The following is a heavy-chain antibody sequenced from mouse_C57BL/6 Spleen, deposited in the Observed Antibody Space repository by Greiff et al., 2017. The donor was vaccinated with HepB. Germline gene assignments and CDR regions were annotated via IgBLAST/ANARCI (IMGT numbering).Heavy chain of an antibody. CDR1: GFTFSSYA. D-gene: IGHD2-3*01. J-gene: IGHJ4*01. V-gene: IGHV5-4*01. CDR3: ARDSYDGYYGDAMDY. CDR2: ISDGGSYT. Sequence: EVKLMESGGGLVKPGGSLKLSCAASGFTFSSYAMSWVRQTPEKRLEWVATISDGGSYTYYPDNVKGRFTISRDNAKNNLYLQLSHLKSEDTAMDYCARDSYDGYYGDAMDYWGQGTSVTVSS.